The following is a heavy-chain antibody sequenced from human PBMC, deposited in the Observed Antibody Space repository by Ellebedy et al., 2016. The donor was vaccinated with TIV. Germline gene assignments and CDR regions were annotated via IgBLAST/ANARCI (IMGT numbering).Heavy chain of an antibody. CDR2: IYYSGST. CDR3: ARDQSSGWLYYFDY. V-gene: IGHV4-39*07. J-gene: IGHJ4*02. CDR1: GGSISSSSYY. Sequence: SETLSLTCTVSGGSISSSSYYWGWIRQPPGKGLEWIGSIYYSGSTYYSPSLKGRVTISVDTSKNQFSLRLSSVTAADTAVYYCARDQSSGWLYYFDYWGQGTLVTVSS. D-gene: IGHD6-19*01.